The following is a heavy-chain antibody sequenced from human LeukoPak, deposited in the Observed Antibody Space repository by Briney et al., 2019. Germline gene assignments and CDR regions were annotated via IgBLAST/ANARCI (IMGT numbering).Heavy chain of an antibody. CDR1: GYSSTSYW. J-gene: IGHJ6*02. Sequence: GESLKISCKGSGYSSTSYWIGWVRQMPGKGLEWMGIIYPGDSDTRYSPSFQGQVTISADKSISTAYLQWSSLKASDTAMYYCARHLPYDFWSGYYKNYYYGMDVWGQGTTVTVSS. CDR2: IYPGDSDT. D-gene: IGHD3-3*01. CDR3: ARHLPYDFWSGYYKNYYYGMDV. V-gene: IGHV5-51*01.